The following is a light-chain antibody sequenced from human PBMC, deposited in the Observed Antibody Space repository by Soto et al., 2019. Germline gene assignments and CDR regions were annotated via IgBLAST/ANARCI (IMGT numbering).Light chain of an antibody. CDR1: QSVDNL. J-gene: IGKJ1*01. CDR2: DVS. V-gene: IGKV1-5*01. Sequence: DIQMTQSPSTLSASVGYRVTITCRASQSVDNLLAWFQQRPGKAPKLLMYDVSILESGVPSRFSGSGSGTEFTLSISGLQPEDFATYYCQQYNTYPWTFGQGTRWISN. CDR3: QQYNTYPWT.